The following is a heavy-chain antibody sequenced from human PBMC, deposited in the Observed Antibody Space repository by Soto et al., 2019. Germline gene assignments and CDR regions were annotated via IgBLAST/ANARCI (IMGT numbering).Heavy chain of an antibody. V-gene: IGHV4-59*08. J-gene: IGHJ3*02. Sequence: PSETLSLTCTVSGGSISSYYWSWIRQPPGKGLEWIGYIYYSGSTNYNPSLKSRVTISVDTSKNQFSLKLSSVTAADTAVYYCARRYSNPFDIWGQGKMVTVSS. CDR1: GGSISSYY. CDR2: IYYSGST. D-gene: IGHD6-13*01. CDR3: ARRYSNPFDI.